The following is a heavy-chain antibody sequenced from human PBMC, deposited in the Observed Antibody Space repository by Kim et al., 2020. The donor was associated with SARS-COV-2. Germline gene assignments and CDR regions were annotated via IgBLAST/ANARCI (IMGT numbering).Heavy chain of an antibody. CDR3: ARRPFYDILTGYYWAPDFDY. D-gene: IGHD3-9*01. CDR2: IYYSGST. J-gene: IGHJ4*02. CDR1: GGSISSSSYY. Sequence: SETLSLTCTVSGGSISSSSYYWGWIRQPPGKGLEWIGSIYYSGSTYYNPSLKSRVTISVDTSKNQFSLKLSSVTAADTAVYYCARRPFYDILTGYYWAPDFDYWGQGTLVTVSS. V-gene: IGHV4-39*01.